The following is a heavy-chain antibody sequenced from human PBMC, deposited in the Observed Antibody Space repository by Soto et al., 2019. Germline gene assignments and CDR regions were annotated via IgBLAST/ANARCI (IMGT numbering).Heavy chain of an antibody. CDR2: INPSGGST. CDR1: GYTFTSYY. D-gene: IGHD1-26*01. J-gene: IGHJ4*02. V-gene: IGHV1-46*01. Sequence: GASVKVSCKASGYTFTSYYMHWVRQAPGQGLEWMGIINPSGGSTSYAQKFQGRVTMTRDTSTSTVYMELSSLRSEDTAVYYCARGSGTGGGSYSVDYWGQGTLVTVSS. CDR3: ARGSGTGGGSYSVDY.